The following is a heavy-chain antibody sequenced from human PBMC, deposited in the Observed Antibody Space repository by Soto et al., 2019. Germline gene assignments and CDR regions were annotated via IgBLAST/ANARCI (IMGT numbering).Heavy chain of an antibody. J-gene: IGHJ5*02. Sequence: SVKDSCKASGYTFTSYAMHWVRQAPVQRLEWMGWINAGNGNTKYSQKFQGRVTITRDTSASTAYMELSRLRSEDTAVYYCARDLVTIFGVVVNWFDPWGQGTLVTVSS. V-gene: IGHV1-3*01. CDR1: GYTFTSYA. CDR2: INAGNGNT. D-gene: IGHD3-3*01. CDR3: ARDLVTIFGVVVNWFDP.